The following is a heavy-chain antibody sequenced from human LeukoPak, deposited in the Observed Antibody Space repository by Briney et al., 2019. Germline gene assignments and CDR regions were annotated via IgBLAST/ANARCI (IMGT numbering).Heavy chain of an antibody. D-gene: IGHD1-20*01. CDR3: ARWDPGITGKNVAFDI. CDR2: IYHSGST. V-gene: IGHV4-4*02. CDR1: GGSISSSNW. J-gene: IGHJ3*02. Sequence: SETLSLTCAVSGGSISSSNWWSWVRQPPGKGLEWIGEIYHSGSTNYNPSLKSRVTISVDKSKNQFSLKLSSVTAADTAVYYCARWDPGITGKNVAFDIWGRGTMVTVSS.